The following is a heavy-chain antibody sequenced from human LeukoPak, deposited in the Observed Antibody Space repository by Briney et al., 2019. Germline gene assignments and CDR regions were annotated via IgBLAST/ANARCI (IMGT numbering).Heavy chain of an antibody. V-gene: IGHV4-59*01. CDR3: ARANGDVFSL. CDR2: IYYSGST. Sequence: PSETLSLTCTASGGSISSYYWSWMRQPPGKRLEWIGHIYYSGSTKYNPPLKSRVTISVDTSRNQFSLKWRSVTAADTAVYYCARANGDVFSLWGLGTLVTVSS. J-gene: IGHJ4*02. CDR1: GGSISSYY. D-gene: IGHD3/OR15-3a*01.